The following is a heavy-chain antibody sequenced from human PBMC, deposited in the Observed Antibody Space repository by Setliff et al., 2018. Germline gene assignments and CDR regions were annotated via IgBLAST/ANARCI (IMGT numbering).Heavy chain of an antibody. Sequence: GGSLRLSCAASGFNFNLYNMNWVRQAPGKGLVWVSRIDNHGSTTNYADSVKGRFTISRDNAKNTLYLQMNSLRAEDTAIYYCARVRVGSSWYDAFDVWGQGTMVTVSS. J-gene: IGHJ3*01. D-gene: IGHD6-13*01. CDR3: ARVRVGSSWYDAFDV. CDR1: GFNFNLYN. CDR2: IDNHGSTT. V-gene: IGHV3-74*01.